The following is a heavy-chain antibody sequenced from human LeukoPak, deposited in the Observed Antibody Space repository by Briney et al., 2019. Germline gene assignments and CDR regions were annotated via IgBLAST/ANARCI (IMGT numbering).Heavy chain of an antibody. V-gene: IGHV4-59*01. Sequence: PSETLSLTCTVSGGSISSYYWSWIRQPPGKGLEWIGYIYYSGSTNYNPSLKSRVTISVDTSKNQFSLKLSSVTAADTAVYYCARAPGYSHHIRGFDYWGQGTLVTVSS. CDR1: GGSISSYY. D-gene: IGHD5-18*01. CDR2: IYYSGST. J-gene: IGHJ4*02. CDR3: ARAPGYSHHIRGFDY.